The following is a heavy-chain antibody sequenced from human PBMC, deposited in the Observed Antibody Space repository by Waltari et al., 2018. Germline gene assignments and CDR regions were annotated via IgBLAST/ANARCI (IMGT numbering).Heavy chain of an antibody. J-gene: IGHJ4*02. CDR3: AREVTKVELGRRLPHFFDS. Sequence: QVQLQESGPGLVKPSQTLSLTCTVSGDSITRNSFYWNWLRQPAGKGREWIGRFYSSEYINYNPSLKSRVTISRDTSKKQFFLKLTSVTAADTAFYYCAREVTKVELGRRLPHFFDSWGQGTLVTVSS. CDR1: GDSITRNSFY. D-gene: IGHD7-27*01. CDR2: FYSSEYI. V-gene: IGHV4-61*02.